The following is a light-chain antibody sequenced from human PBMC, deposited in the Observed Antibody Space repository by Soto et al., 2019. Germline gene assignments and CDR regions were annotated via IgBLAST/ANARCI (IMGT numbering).Light chain of an antibody. CDR3: GSYTTTSTYV. CDR2: DVS. Sequence: QSALTQPASVSGSPGQSITISCTGTSSDVGSYNYVSWYQQYPGKAPKLMVYDVSNRPSGVSNRFSGSKSGNTASLTISGLQAEDEADYYCGSYTTTSTYVFGPGTKLTVL. V-gene: IGLV2-14*01. J-gene: IGLJ1*01. CDR1: SSDVGSYNY.